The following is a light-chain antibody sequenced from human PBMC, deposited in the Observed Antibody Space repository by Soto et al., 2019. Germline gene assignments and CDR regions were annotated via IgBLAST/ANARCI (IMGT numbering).Light chain of an antibody. CDR1: RANIGSNT. CDR2: GNL. Sequence: QSVLTQPPSASGTPGQRVTISGSGSRANIGSNTVNWYQQLPGTAPKLIIFGNLERPSGVPDRFSGSKSGTSASLAISGLQSEDEAEYYCAAWDDSLNGLLFGGGTKLTVL. V-gene: IGLV1-44*01. J-gene: IGLJ2*01. CDR3: AAWDDSLNGLL.